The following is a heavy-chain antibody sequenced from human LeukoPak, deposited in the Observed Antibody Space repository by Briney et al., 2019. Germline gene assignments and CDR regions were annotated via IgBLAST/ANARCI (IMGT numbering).Heavy chain of an antibody. Sequence: SETLSLTCTVSGGSISSSSYYWGWIRQPPGKGLEWIGSIYYSGSTYYNPSLKSRVTISVDTSKNQFSLKLSSVTAADTAVYYCARELKTTWIHRGDAFDIWGQGTMVTVSS. CDR2: IYYSGST. CDR1: GGSISSSSYY. J-gene: IGHJ3*02. V-gene: IGHV4-39*07. CDR3: ARELKTTWIHRGDAFDI. D-gene: IGHD5-18*01.